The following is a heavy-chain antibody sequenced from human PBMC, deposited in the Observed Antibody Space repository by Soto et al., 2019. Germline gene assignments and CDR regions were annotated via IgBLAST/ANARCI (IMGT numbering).Heavy chain of an antibody. J-gene: IGHJ5*02. D-gene: IGHD5-18*01. CDR3: ARAFHRHSYGAWCFDP. V-gene: IGHV1-2*04. Sequence: LCCKVRRYRHMGRSIHSVRQAQGEGLEWMGGINPNSGGTIYAQKFQGWVTMTKDTSISTAYMELSRLRSDDTAVYYCARAFHRHSYGAWCFDPWGQGTLVTVSS. CDR2: INPNSGGT. CDR1: RYRHMGRS.